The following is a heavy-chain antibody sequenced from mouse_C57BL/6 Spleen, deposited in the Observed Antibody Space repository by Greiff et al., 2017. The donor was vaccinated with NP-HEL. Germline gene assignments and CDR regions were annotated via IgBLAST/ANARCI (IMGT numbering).Heavy chain of an antibody. CDR3: ARGGLGPWFAY. Sequence: EVQLVESEGGLVQPGSSMKLSCTASGFTFSDYYMAWVRQVPEKGLEWVANINYDGSSTYYLASLKSRFIISRDTAKNILYLQMSSLKSEDTATYYCARGGLGPWFAYWGQGTLVTVSA. V-gene: IGHV5-16*01. CDR2: INYDGSST. CDR1: GFTFSDYY. D-gene: IGHD4-1*01. J-gene: IGHJ3*01.